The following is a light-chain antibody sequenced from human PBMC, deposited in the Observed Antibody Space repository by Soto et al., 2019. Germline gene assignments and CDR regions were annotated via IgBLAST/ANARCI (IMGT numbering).Light chain of an antibody. CDR1: SSDVGGYNY. V-gene: IGLV2-14*03. CDR2: DVS. J-gene: IGLJ1*01. CDR3: SSYTTSNTRQIV. Sequence: QSAPTQPASVSGSPGQSITISCTGTSSDVGGYNYVSWYQHHPGKAPKLMIFDVSNRPSGVSNRFSGSKSGNTASLTISGLQPEDEADYYCSSYTTSNTRQIVFGTGTQLTVL.